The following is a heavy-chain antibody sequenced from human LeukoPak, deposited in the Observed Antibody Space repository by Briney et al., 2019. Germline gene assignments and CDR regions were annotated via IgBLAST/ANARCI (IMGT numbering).Heavy chain of an antibody. V-gene: IGHV3-30-3*01. Sequence: QPGGSLRLSCAASGFTFSSYAMHWVRQAPGKGLEWVAVISYDGSNKYYADSVKGRFTISRDNSKNTLYLQMNSLRAEDTAVYYCARVIYGSGNWFDPWGQGTLVTVSS. CDR3: ARVIYGSGNWFDP. CDR1: GFTFSSYA. J-gene: IGHJ5*02. D-gene: IGHD3-10*01. CDR2: ISYDGSNK.